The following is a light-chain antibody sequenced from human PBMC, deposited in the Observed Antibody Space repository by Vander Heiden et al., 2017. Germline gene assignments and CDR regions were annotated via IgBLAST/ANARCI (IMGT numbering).Light chain of an antibody. CDR1: SSDVGGYNY. V-gene: IGLV2-14*01. J-gene: IGLJ3*02. CDR3: SSYTSSGTLMM. Sequence: QSPLAHPASVSGSPGPPITISCAGTSSDVGGYNYVSWYQQYPGKAPKLMVYDVSSRPPGVSDRFSGSKSGNTASLTISGLQPEDEADYYCSSYTSSGTLMMFGGGTKLTVL. CDR2: DVS.